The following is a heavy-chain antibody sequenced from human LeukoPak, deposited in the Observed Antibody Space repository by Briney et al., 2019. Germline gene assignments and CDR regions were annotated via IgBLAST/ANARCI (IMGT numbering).Heavy chain of an antibody. V-gene: IGHV4-59*11. CDR2: IYYSATT. CDR1: GGSISSQY. CDR3: ARGENVFDY. J-gene: IGHJ4*02. D-gene: IGHD1-26*01. Sequence: PSETLSLTCTVSGGSISSQYWSWIRQPPGKGLEWIGYIYYSATTNYNPSLESRVTISVDTSKNQFSLRLSSVTAADTAVYYCARGENVFDYWSQGTLVTVSS.